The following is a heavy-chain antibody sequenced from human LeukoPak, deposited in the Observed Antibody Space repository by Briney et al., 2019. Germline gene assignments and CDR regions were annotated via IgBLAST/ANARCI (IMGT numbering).Heavy chain of an antibody. CDR3: ARDSLLGAPYTDY. J-gene: IGHJ4*02. CDR2: ISAYNGER. V-gene: IGHV1-18*01. D-gene: IGHD3-3*02. CDR1: GYTFPTSG. Sequence: ASVKVSCKASGYTFPTSGISWVRQAPGQGLEWVGWISAYNGERNSAPKLQGRVSMTTDTSTSTAYMELRNLRSDDTAVYYCARDSLLGAPYTDYWGQGTLVAVSS.